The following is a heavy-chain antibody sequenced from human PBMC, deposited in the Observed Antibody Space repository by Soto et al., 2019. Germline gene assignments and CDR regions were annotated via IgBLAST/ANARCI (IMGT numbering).Heavy chain of an antibody. CDR2: INYSGST. V-gene: IGHV4-59*01. CDR1: GGSISSYY. J-gene: IGHJ4*02. CDR3: ARSTVTDHFDY. Sequence: SETLSLTCTVSGGSISSYYWSWIRQPPGKGLEWIGYINYSGSTKYNPSLKSRVTISVDTSKNQFSLNLRSVTAADTAVYYCARSTVTDHFDYWGQGTLVTVSS. D-gene: IGHD4-17*01.